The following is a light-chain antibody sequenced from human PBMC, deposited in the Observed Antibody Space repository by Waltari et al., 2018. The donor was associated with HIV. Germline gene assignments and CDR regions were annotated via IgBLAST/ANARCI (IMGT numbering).Light chain of an antibody. J-gene: IGLJ1*01. CDR2: YDS. CDR1: NIGSKS. V-gene: IGLV3-21*04. CDR3: QVCDSSSDAYV. Sequence: SYVLAQPPSVSVAPGKTARITCGGNNIGSKSVHCYQQKPGQTPVVVIYYDSDRPSGIAELFSGSNSGNTATLTISRVEAGDESDYYCQVCDSSSDAYVFGTGTKVTVL.